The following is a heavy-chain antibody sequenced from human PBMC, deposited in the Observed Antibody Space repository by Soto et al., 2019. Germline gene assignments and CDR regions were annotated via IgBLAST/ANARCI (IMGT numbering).Heavy chain of an antibody. CDR1: GGSISSGGYS. CDR3: ARDQLEGNWFDP. V-gene: IGHV4-30-2*01. J-gene: IGHJ5*02. Sequence: QLQLQESGSGLVRPSQTLSLTCAVSGGSISSGGYSWNWIRQPPGKGLEWIGYIYHSGSTLYNPSLQRRVTIAVDQSKTQFSLKLSSVTAADTAVYYCARDQLEGNWFDPWGQGTLVTVSS. CDR2: IYHSGST. D-gene: IGHD1-1*01.